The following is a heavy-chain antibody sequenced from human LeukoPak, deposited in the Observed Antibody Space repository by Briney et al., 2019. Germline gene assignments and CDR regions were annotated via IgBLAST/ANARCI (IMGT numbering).Heavy chain of an antibody. V-gene: IGHV7-4-1*02. J-gene: IGHJ4*02. CDR2: INTNTGNP. CDR1: GYTFTGYY. CDR3: ARGVSTGALWFGELFFY. Sequence: ASVTVSCKASGYTFTGYYMHWVRQAPGQGLEWMGWINTNTGNPTYAQGFTGRFVFSLDTSVSTAYLQISSLKAEDTAEYYCARGVSTGALWFGELFFYWGQGTLVTVSS. D-gene: IGHD3-10*01.